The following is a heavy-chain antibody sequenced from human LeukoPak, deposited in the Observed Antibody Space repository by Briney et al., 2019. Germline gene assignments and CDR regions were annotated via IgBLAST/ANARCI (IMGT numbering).Heavy chain of an antibody. D-gene: IGHD3-9*01. CDR2: IIPIFGTA. J-gene: IGHJ4*02. CDR1: GGTFRSYA. V-gene: IGHV1-69*05. Sequence: SVKVSCKASGGTFRSYAISWVRQAPGQGLEWMGGIIPIFGTANYAQKFQGRVTITTDESTSTAYMELSSLRSEDTAVYYCARGDSDFDWLYYWGQGTLVTVSS. CDR3: ARGDSDFDWLYY.